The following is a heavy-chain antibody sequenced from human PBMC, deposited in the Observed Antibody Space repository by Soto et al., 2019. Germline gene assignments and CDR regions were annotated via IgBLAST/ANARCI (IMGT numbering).Heavy chain of an antibody. D-gene: IGHD6-19*01. CDR2: IYHSGRT. CDR1: SGSISSSNW. CDR3: ARVPSIVVAGTYAFDI. V-gene: IGHV4-4*02. Sequence: QVQLQESGPGLVKPSGTLSLTCAVSSGSISSSNWWSWVRQPPGKGLEWIGEIYHSGRTNYNPSLKSRVAISVDKSKHQFSLKLSSGTAADTAVYYCARVPSIVVAGTYAFDIWGQGTMVTVSS. J-gene: IGHJ3*02.